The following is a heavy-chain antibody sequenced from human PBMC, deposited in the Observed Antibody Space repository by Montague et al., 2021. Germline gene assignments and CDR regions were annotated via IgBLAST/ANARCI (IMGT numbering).Heavy chain of an antibody. J-gene: IGHJ6*03. CDR3: ARERDHYYYMDI. CDR1: RSLTNSDYY. CDR2: VSHGGRT. Sequence: SETLSLTCTVSRSLTNSDYYWGWIRQPPGKGLEWMGSVSHGGRTYYNPSLKSRVTISVDTSNNHFSLKLSSVTAADTAMYYCARERDHYYYMDIWGKGTTITASS. V-gene: IGHV4-38-2*02.